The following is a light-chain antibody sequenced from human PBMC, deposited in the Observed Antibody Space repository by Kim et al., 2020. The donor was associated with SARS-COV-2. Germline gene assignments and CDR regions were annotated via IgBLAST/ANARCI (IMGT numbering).Light chain of an antibody. Sequence: EIVMTQSPATLSVSPGERATVSCRASQNIRSHLAWYQQKPGQAPRLLIYAVSTRAIGIPVRFSGSGSGTEFTLTINSLQSEDFAVYHCQQYHNWWTFGQGTKVDIK. CDR2: AVS. CDR1: QNIRSH. CDR3: QQYHNWWT. V-gene: IGKV3-15*01. J-gene: IGKJ1*01.